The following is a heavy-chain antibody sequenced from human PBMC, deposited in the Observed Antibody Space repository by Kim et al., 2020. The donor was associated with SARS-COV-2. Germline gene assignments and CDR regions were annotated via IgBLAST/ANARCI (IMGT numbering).Heavy chain of an antibody. J-gene: IGHJ3*02. Sequence: VKGRFTISRDNSKNTLYLQMNSLRAEDTAVYYCARVRTSQGVITFDAFDIWGQGTMVTVSS. V-gene: IGHV3-30*07. CDR3: ARVRTSQGVITFDAFDI. D-gene: IGHD3-10*01.